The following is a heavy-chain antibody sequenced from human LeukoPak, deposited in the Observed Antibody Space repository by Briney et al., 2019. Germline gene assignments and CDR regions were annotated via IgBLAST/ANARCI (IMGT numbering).Heavy chain of an antibody. CDR1: GDSVSSNSAA. CDR2: TYYRSKWYN. V-gene: IGHV6-1*01. Sequence: SQTLSLTCAISGDSVSSNSAAWTWIRQSPSRGLEWLGRTYYRSKWYNDYAVSVKSRITINPDTSKNQFSLQLNSVTPEDTAVYYCARDLEGYAVPNNWFDPWGQGTLVTVSS. J-gene: IGHJ5*02. D-gene: IGHD3-16*01. CDR3: ARDLEGYAVPNNWFDP.